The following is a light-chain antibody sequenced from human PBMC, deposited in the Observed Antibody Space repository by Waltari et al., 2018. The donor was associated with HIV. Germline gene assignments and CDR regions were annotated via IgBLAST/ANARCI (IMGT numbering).Light chain of an antibody. CDR1: SSNIRSGSD. V-gene: IGLV1-40*01. Sequence: QSVLTQPPSVSGAPGQRVTLSCTGSSSNIRSGSDVHWYQQLPGTAPKLLIYDNNNRPSGVPDRFSGSKSGTSASLAITGLQAEDEADYYCQSYDSGLRVFGGGTKLTVL. CDR3: QSYDSGLRV. J-gene: IGLJ3*02. CDR2: DNN.